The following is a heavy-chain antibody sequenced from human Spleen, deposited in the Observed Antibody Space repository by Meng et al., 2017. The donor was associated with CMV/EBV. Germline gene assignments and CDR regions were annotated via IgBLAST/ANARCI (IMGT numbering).Heavy chain of an antibody. CDR2: ISGSGGST. D-gene: IGHD3-10*01. V-gene: IGHV3-23*01. CDR3: AKGYGLGYYYYVMDV. Sequence: GESLKISCAASGFTFSSYAMNWVRQAPGKGLEWVSAISGSGGSTYYADSVKGRFTISRDNSKNTLYLQMNSLRAEDTAVYYCAKGYGLGYYYYVMDVWGQGTTVTVSS. CDR1: GFTFSSYA. J-gene: IGHJ6*02.